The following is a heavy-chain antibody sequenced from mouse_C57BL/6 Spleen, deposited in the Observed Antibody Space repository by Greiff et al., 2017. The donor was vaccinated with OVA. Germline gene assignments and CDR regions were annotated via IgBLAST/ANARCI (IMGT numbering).Heavy chain of an antibody. CDR1: GYTFTSYW. Sequence: VQLQQPGAELVKPGASVKLSCKASGYTFTSYWMHWVKQRPGQGLEWIGMIHPNSGSTNYNEKFKSKATLTVDKSSSTAYMQLSSLTSEDSAVYCCARRAYDYNFDYWGRGTTLTVSS. J-gene: IGHJ2*01. V-gene: IGHV1-64*01. D-gene: IGHD2-4*01. CDR3: ARRAYDYNFDY. CDR2: IHPNSGST.